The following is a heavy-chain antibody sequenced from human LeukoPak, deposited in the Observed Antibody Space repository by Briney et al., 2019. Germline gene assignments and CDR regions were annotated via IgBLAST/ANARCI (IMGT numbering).Heavy chain of an antibody. Sequence: PGGSLRLSCAASGFTFSTSWMSWVRQVPGKGLEWAANIKKDGSETYYVDSVKGRFTISRDNAKNSLYLQMNSLRAEDTAMYYCARGRYSGTTYYFDYWGQGTLVTVSS. CDR3: ARGRYSGTTYYFDY. V-gene: IGHV3-7*03. D-gene: IGHD5-12*01. CDR1: GFTFSTSW. CDR2: IKKDGSET. J-gene: IGHJ4*02.